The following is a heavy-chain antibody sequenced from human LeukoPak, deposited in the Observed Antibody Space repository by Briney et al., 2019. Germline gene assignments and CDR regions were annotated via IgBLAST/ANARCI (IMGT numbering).Heavy chain of an antibody. D-gene: IGHD3-10*01. J-gene: IGHJ5*02. V-gene: IGHV4-59*12. CDR3: ARDSGTTGEVKFDP. Sequence: PSGTLSLTCTVSGGSISSYYWSWIRQPPGKGLEWIGYIYYSGSTNYNPSLKSRVTISVDTPQNQFSLQLTSVTAADTAVYYCARDSGTTGEVKFDPWGQGTLVTVSS. CDR1: GGSISSYY. CDR2: IYYSGST.